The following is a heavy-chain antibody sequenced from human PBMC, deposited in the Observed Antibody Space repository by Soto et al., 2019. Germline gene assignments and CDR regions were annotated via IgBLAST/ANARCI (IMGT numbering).Heavy chain of an antibody. V-gene: IGHV1-46*01. CDR1: GYTYTSCN. CDR2: INPSADST. CDR3: ARGTHTAMDV. J-gene: IGHJ6*02. Sequence: ASVKVSCKASGYTYTSCNMRWVRQAPGQGLEWMGTINPSADSTSYAQKFQGKITMTRDTSTSTVYMDLSSLRSEDSAVYYCARGTHTAMDVWGQGTTVTVSS.